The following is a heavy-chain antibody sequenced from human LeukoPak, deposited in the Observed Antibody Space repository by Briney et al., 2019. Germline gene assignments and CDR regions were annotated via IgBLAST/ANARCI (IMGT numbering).Heavy chain of an antibody. CDR3: ARQYYDISAGAFDI. CDR1: GGSISSSSYY. CDR2: IYYSGST. Sequence: SETLSLTCTVSGGSISSSSYYWGWIRQPPGKGLEWIGSIYYSGSTYYNPSLKSRGTISVDTSKNQFSLKLSSVTAADTAVYYCARQYYDISAGAFDIWGQGTMVTVSS. V-gene: IGHV4-39*01. J-gene: IGHJ3*02. D-gene: IGHD3-9*01.